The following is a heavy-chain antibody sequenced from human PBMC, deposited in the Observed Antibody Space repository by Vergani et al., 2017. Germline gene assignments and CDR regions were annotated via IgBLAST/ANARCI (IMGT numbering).Heavy chain of an antibody. CDR2: ISYDGSNK. CDR3: ARDPSRWYYFDY. CDR1: GFTFSSYA. D-gene: IGHD4-23*01. Sequence: QVQLVESGGGVVQPGRSLRLSCAASGFTFSSYAMHWVRQAPGKGLEWVAVISYDGSNKYYADSVKGRFTISRDNSKTTLYLQMNSLSAEDTAVYYCARDPSRWYYFDYWGQGTLVTVSS. V-gene: IGHV3-30-3*01. J-gene: IGHJ4*02.